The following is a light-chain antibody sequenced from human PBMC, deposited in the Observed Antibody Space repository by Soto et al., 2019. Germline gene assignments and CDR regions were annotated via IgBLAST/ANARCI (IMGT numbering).Light chain of an antibody. CDR3: QQSDKWLRT. CDR1: QSVSRK. CDR2: GAS. V-gene: IGKV3-15*01. J-gene: IGKJ1*01. Sequence: ERPMTQSPATLPVSPGDIATLSGRASQSVSRKLAWYQQTRGQAPRLLMYGASTRATGVPARFSGSGSGTEFTLTISSLQSEDFAVYYCQQSDKWLRTFGQGTRLDIK.